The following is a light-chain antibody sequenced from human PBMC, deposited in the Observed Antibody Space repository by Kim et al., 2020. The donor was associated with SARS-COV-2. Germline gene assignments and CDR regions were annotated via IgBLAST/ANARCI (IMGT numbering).Light chain of an antibody. J-gene: IGLJ2*01. CDR2: DVN. Sequence: QSALTQPASVSGSPGQSIAISCTGTSSDIGAYNYVSWYQQHPDKAPKIMIFDVNKRPSGASDRFSGSKSANTASLTISGLQAEDEATYYCSSFTTSSTVVFGGGTRLTVL. V-gene: IGLV2-14*03. CDR3: SSFTTSSTVV. CDR1: SSDIGAYNY.